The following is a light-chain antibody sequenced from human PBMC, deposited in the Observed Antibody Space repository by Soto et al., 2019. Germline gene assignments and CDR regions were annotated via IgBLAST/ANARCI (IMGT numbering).Light chain of an antibody. J-gene: IGLJ1*01. CDR2: NNN. Sequence: HSVLTQPPSASGTPGQRVTISCSGSSSNIGSNTVNWYQQLPGTAPKLLIYNNNQRPSGVPDRFSGSKSGTSASLAISGLQSEDEADYYCAAWDDSLNGLVFGTGTKLTV. CDR3: AAWDDSLNGLV. CDR1: SSNIGSNT. V-gene: IGLV1-44*01.